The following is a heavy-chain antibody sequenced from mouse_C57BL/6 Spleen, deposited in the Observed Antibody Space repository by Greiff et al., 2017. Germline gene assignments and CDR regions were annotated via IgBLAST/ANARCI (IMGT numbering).Heavy chain of an antibody. Sequence: VQLQQSGAELVKPGASVKISCKASGYAFSSYWMNWVKQRPGKGLEWIGQIYPGDGDTNYNGKFKGKATLTADKSSSTAYMQLSSLTSEDSAVYFCARSPFITTVVASGFDYWGQGTTLTVSS. CDR1: GYAFSSYW. V-gene: IGHV1-80*01. J-gene: IGHJ2*01. CDR3: ARSPFITTVVASGFDY. D-gene: IGHD1-1*01. CDR2: IYPGDGDT.